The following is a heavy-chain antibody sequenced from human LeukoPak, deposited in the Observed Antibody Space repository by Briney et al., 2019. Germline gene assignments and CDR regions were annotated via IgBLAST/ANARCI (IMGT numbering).Heavy chain of an antibody. J-gene: IGHJ4*02. CDR2: IFGDGSRT. D-gene: IGHD1-26*01. Sequence: GGSLRLSCAASGSTLSNYWMHWVRQAPGQGLVWVSLIFGDGSRTNYADSVKGRFTISRDNAKNTLYLQMNSLRAEDTAVYYCARDLGGSLFDYWGQGTLVTVSS. CDR1: GSTLSNYW. V-gene: IGHV3-74*01. CDR3: ARDLGGSLFDY.